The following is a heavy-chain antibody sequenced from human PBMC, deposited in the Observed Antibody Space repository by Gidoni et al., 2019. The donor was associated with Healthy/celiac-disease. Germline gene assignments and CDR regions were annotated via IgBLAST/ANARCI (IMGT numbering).Heavy chain of an antibody. CDR2: INHSGST. CDR3: ARRKIWRGSSSGWFDP. J-gene: IGHJ5*02. V-gene: IGHV4-34*01. D-gene: IGHD6-6*01. CDR1: GGSFSGYY. Sequence: QVQLQQWGAGLLKPSETLSLTCAVYGGSFSGYYWSWIRQPPGKGLEWIGEINHSGSTNYNPSLKSRVTISVDTSKNQFSLKLSSVTAADTAVYYCARRKIWRGSSSGWFDPWGQGTLVTVSS.